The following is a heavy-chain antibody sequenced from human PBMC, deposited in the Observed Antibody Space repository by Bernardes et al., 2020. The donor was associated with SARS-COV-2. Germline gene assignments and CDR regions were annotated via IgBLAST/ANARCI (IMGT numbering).Heavy chain of an antibody. Sequence: ASVKVSCKASGYTFTSYGISWVRQAPGHGLEWMGWISAYNGNTNYAQKLQGRVTMTTDTSTSTAYMELRSLRSDDTAVYYCARGVEGINDYGDYEFLNWYFDLWGRGTLVTVSS. J-gene: IGHJ2*01. D-gene: IGHD4-17*01. CDR2: ISAYNGNT. CDR1: GYTFTSYG. V-gene: IGHV1-18*01. CDR3: ARGVEGINDYGDYEFLNWYFDL.